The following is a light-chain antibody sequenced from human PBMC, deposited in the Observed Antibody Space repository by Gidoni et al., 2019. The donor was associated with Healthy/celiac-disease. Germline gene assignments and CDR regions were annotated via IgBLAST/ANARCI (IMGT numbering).Light chain of an antibody. CDR2: AAS. V-gene: IGKV1-39*01. CDR1: QSISSY. Sequence: DIPLTQSPSSLSASVGDRVTITCRASQSISSYLDWYQQKPGKAPKLLIYAASSWQSGVPSRFSGSGSGTEFTLTISSLQPEDFATYYCQQSYSTLFAFGQGTKLEIK. J-gene: IGKJ2*01. CDR3: QQSYSTLFA.